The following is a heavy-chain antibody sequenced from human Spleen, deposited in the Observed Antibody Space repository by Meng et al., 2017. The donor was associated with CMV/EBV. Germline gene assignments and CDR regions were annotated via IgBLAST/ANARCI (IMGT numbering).Heavy chain of an antibody. CDR3: AAGEGLYCSTITCSTSQWYFDY. D-gene: IGHD2-2*02. Sequence: GGSLRLSCAASGFTFSSYWMHWVRQAPGKGLEWVSVIYSSGSTTYYADSVEGRFTISRDNSKSTLYLQMNSLRAGDTAVYFCAAGEGLYCSTITCSTSQWYFDYWGQGTMVTVSS. J-gene: IGHJ4*02. V-gene: IGHV3-23*03. CDR2: IYSSGSTT. CDR1: GFTFSSYW.